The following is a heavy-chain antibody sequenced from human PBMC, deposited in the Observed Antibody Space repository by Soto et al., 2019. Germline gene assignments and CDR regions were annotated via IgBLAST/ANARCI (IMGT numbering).Heavy chain of an antibody. Sequence: GASVKVSCKASGYTFTSYAMHWVRQAPGQRLEWMGWINAGNGNTKYSQKFQGRVTITRDTSASTAYMELSSLRSEDTAVYYCARSAAVDIVATTDGFDYWGQGTLVTVSS. CDR1: GYTFTSYA. J-gene: IGHJ4*02. CDR2: INAGNGNT. D-gene: IGHD5-12*01. V-gene: IGHV1-3*01. CDR3: ARSAAVDIVATTDGFDY.